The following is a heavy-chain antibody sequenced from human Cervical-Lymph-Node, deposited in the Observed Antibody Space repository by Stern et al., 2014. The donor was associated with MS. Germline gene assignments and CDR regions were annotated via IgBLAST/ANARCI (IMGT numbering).Heavy chain of an antibody. CDR3: ARDVNSGYDSYGEGYFDY. CDR1: GFTFSSYA. J-gene: IGHJ4*02. CDR2: ISYDGSNK. Sequence: MQLVESGGGVVQPGRSLRLSCAASGFTFSSYAMHWVRQAPGKGLEWVAVISYDGSNKYYADSVKGRFTISRDNSKNTLYLQMNSLRAEDTAVYYCARDVNSGYDSYGEGYFDYWGQGTLVTVSS. V-gene: IGHV3-30*01. D-gene: IGHD5-12*01.